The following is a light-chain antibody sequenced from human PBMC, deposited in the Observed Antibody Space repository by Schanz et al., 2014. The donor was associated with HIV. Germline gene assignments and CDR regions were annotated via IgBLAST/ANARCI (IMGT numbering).Light chain of an antibody. J-gene: IGLJ1*01. V-gene: IGLV2-14*02. CDR2: DVS. Sequence: QSALTQPASVSGSPGQSITISCTGSSNDIGSYNLVSWYQQYPGKAPKLMIYDVSNRPSGVSSRFSGSKSGNTASLTISGLQAEDEADYYCCSYTTTSTYVFGAGTKLTVL. CDR3: CSYTTTSTYV. CDR1: SNDIGSYNL.